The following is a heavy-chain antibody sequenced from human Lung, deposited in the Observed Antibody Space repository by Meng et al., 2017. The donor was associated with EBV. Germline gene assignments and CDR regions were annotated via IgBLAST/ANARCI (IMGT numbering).Heavy chain of an antibody. Sequence: VRLQECGPGLVLPSGPLSLTCPVSGDSISSAIWWSWVRQPPGKGLEWIGDVYHRGDTNYNPSLRSRVVISVDRSKNQFSLNLSSVTAADTAVYYCGRDQGRQLINHWGQGTLVTVSS. CDR2: VYHRGDT. CDR1: GDSISSAIW. CDR3: GRDQGRQLINH. J-gene: IGHJ4*02. D-gene: IGHD1-1*01. V-gene: IGHV4-4*02.